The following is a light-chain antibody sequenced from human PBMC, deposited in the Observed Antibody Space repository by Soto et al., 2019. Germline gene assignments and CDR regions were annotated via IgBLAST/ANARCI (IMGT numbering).Light chain of an antibody. CDR1: QSISRT. V-gene: IGKV3-15*01. CDR3: QHYNSYSEA. J-gene: IGKJ1*01. Sequence: EILMTQSPATLSVSPGEGLTLSCRASQSISRTLAWYQQRPGQAPRLLIYGASSRATGVPARFSGSGSGTEFTLTISSLQPDDFATYYCQHYNSYSEAFGQGTKVELK. CDR2: GAS.